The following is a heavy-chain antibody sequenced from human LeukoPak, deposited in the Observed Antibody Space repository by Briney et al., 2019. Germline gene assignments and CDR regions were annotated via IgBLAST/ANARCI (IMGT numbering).Heavy chain of an antibody. Sequence: SVKVSCKASGGTFSSYAISWVRQAPGQGLEWMGRIIPILGIANYAQKFQGRVTITADKSTSTAYMELSSLRSEDTAVYYCATSKYYYDSSGYYSLRYFDYWGQGTLVTVSS. J-gene: IGHJ4*02. CDR3: ATSKYYYDSSGYYSLRYFDY. CDR1: GGTFSSYA. V-gene: IGHV1-69*04. CDR2: IIPILGIA. D-gene: IGHD3-22*01.